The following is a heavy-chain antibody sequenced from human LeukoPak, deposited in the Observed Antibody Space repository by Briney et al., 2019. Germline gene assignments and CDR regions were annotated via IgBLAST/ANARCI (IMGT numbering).Heavy chain of an antibody. CDR3: VKDRRYYYDSGSEFDY. Sequence: GGSLRLSCSASGFTFSSYAMHWVRQAPGKGLEYVSAISSNGGSTYYADSVKGRFTISRDNSKNTLYLQMSSLRAEDTAVYYCVKDRRYYYDSGSEFDYWGQGTLVTVSS. D-gene: IGHD3-10*01. J-gene: IGHJ4*02. CDR2: ISSNGGST. CDR1: GFTFSSYA. V-gene: IGHV3-64D*06.